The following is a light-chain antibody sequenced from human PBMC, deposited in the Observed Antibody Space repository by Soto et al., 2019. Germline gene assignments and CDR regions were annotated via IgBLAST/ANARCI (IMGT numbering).Light chain of an antibody. J-gene: IGLJ1*01. CDR2: DGN. Sequence: QSALTQPASVSASLGHSITISCTGSSSDVLTYYFASWYQQHPGKVPKLMIYDGNKRTSGVSDRFSGSNSANTASITISGLQDEDEADYYCGSYTTSTTYVFGSGPKVTV. CDR3: GSYTTSTTYV. CDR1: SSDVLTYYF. V-gene: IGLV2-14*02.